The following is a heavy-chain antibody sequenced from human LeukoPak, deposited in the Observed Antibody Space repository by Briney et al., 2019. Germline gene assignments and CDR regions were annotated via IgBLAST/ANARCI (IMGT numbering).Heavy chain of an antibody. D-gene: IGHD3-10*01. J-gene: IGHJ3*02. CDR3: ARSGAGGAFDM. V-gene: IGHV3-21*01. CDR2: ISTSSSYI. CDR1: GFTFNKYT. Sequence: GGSLRLSCAASGFTFNKYTMNWVRQAPGKGLEWVSSISTSSSYIYYADSVKGRFTISRDNAKNSLYLQMNSLTAEDTAVYYCARSGAGGAFDMWGRGTMVTVSS.